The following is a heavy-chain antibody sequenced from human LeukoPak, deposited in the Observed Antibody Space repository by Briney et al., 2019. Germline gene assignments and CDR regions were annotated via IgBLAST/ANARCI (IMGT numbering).Heavy chain of an antibody. J-gene: IGHJ4*02. D-gene: IGHD3-3*01. CDR1: GYSISSGYY. CDR3: ARERDYDFWSGYQDY. CDR2: IYHSGST. Sequence: SETLSLTCTVSGYSISSGYYWGWIRQPPGKGLEWIGSIYHSGSTYYNPSLKSRVTISVDTSKNQFSLKLSSVTAADTAVYYCARERDYDFWSGYQDYWGQGTLVTVSS. V-gene: IGHV4-38-2*02.